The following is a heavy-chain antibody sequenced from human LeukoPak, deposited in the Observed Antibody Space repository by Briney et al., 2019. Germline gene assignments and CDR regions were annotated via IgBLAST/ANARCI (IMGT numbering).Heavy chain of an antibody. CDR3: ARAYYDSSGYLLFDY. J-gene: IGHJ4*02. CDR2: FFLKGST. V-gene: IGHV4-38-2*02. D-gene: IGHD3-22*01. Sequence: SETLSLTCTVSGYSITSAYYWGWIRQPPGKGLEWIGSFFLKGSTYYNPSLKSRVTMSVDTSKNQFSLKLSSVTAADTAVYYCARAYYDSSGYLLFDYWGQGTLVTVSS. CDR1: GYSITSAYY.